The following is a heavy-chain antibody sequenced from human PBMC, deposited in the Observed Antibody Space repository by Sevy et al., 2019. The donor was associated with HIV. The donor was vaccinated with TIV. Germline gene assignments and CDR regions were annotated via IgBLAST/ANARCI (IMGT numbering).Heavy chain of an antibody. Sequence: GGSLRLSCAASGFTFSSYAMSWVRQAPGKGLEWVSAISGSGGSTYYADSVKGRFTISRDNSKNTLYLQMNSLRAEDTAASYCAKYVGVAGPYYFDYWGQGTLVTVSS. CDR1: GFTFSSYA. J-gene: IGHJ4*02. V-gene: IGHV3-23*01. D-gene: IGHD6-19*01. CDR3: AKYVGVAGPYYFDY. CDR2: ISGSGGST.